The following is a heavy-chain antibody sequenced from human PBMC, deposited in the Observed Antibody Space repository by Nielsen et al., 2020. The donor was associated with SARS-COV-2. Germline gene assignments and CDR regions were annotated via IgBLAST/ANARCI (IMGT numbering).Heavy chain of an antibody. CDR3: AREGKGSYDILTGYFLAVDY. J-gene: IGHJ4*02. Sequence: RQAPGKGLEWIGSIYYSGSTYYNPSLKSRVTISVDTSKNQFSLKLSSVTAADTAVYYCAREGKGSYDILTGYFLAVDYWGQGTLVTVSS. D-gene: IGHD3-9*01. CDR2: IYYSGST. V-gene: IGHV4-39*02.